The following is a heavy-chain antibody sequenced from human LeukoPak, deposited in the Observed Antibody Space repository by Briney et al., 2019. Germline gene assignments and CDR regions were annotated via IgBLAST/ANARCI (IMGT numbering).Heavy chain of an antibody. CDR2: IYYTGSM. CDR1: VGSISSSNYY. Sequence: SEALSLTCTVSVGSISSSNYYWGWIRHPPGRGLEWFGTIYYTGSMFYGPSLKSRVTVSVDTSKNQFSLKLRSVTAADTALYYCARRTRYYDTSGPLGACDIWGEGTLVTVSS. D-gene: IGHD3-22*01. J-gene: IGHJ3*02. V-gene: IGHV4-39*01. CDR3: ARRTRYYDTSGPLGACDI.